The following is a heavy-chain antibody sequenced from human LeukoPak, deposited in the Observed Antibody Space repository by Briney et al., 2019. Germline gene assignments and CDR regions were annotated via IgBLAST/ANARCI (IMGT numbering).Heavy chain of an antibody. CDR2: ISGSGGST. D-gene: IGHD1-26*01. J-gene: IGHJ4*02. Sequence: PGGSLRLSCAASGFIFSSYAMSWVRQAPGKGLEWVSTISGSGGSTYYADSVKGRFTISRDNSKNTVYLQMNSLRAEDTAVYFCAREARGSGRDFDYWGQGILVTVSS. CDR3: AREARGSGRDFDY. V-gene: IGHV3-23*01. CDR1: GFIFSSYA.